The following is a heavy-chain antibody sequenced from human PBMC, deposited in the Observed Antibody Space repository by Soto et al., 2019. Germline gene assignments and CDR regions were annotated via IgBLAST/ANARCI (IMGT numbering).Heavy chain of an antibody. D-gene: IGHD2-2*01. J-gene: IGHJ6*02. CDR1: GYSFTSYW. V-gene: IGHV5-10-1*01. CDR3: ARAYQLPDYYYYYGMDV. Sequence: PGESLKISCKGSGYSFTSYWISWVRQMPGKGLEWMGRIDPSDSYTNYSPSSQGHVTISADKSISTAYLQWSSLKASDTAMYYCARAYQLPDYYYYYGMDVWGQGTTVTVSS. CDR2: IDPSDSYT.